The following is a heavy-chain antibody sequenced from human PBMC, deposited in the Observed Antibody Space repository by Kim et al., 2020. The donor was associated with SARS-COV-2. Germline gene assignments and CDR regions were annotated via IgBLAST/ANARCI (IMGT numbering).Heavy chain of an antibody. V-gene: IGHV3-23*01. J-gene: IGHJ4*02. D-gene: IGHD3-22*01. Sequence: ADSVKGRFTISRDNSKNTLYLQMNRLRAEDTAVYYCAKHRYYYDSSGKGDWGQGTLVTVSS. CDR3: AKHRYYYDSSGKGD.